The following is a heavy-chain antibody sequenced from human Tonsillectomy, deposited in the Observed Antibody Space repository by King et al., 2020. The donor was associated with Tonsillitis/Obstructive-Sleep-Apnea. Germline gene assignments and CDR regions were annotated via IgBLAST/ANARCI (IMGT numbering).Heavy chain of an antibody. D-gene: IGHD4-11*01. CDR2: IKSKTDGETT. Sequence: VQLVESGGGLVKPGGSLRLSCAASGFTFTNAWMSWVRQAPGKGLEWVGRIKSKTDGETTDFVAPVKGRFTISRDDSKNTLYLQMNSLKTEDTAVYYCTTRDYSHWGQGTLVTVSS. CDR1: GFTFTNAW. V-gene: IGHV3-15*01. CDR3: TTRDYSH. J-gene: IGHJ4*02.